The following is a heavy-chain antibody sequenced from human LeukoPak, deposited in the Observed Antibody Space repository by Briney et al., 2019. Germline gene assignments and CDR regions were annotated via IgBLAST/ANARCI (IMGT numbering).Heavy chain of an antibody. D-gene: IGHD6-19*01. J-gene: IGHJ4*02. CDR2: IKQDGSEK. V-gene: IGHV3-7*05. CDR3: AKDMAYSSGWYGIDY. Sequence: PGGSLRLSCSASGFIFSNYWMTWVRQAPGKGLEWVANIKQDGSEKYYVDSVKGRFTISRDNAKKSLYLQMNSLRTEDTALYYCAKDMAYSSGWYGIDYWSQGTLVTVSS. CDR1: GFIFSNYW.